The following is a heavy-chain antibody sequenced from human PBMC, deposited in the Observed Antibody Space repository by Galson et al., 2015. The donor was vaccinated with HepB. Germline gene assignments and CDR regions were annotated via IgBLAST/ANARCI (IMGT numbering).Heavy chain of an antibody. CDR3: ASSYLVVATDYYYGMDV. J-gene: IGHJ6*02. Sequence: SVKVSCKASGYTFTSYAMHWVRQAPGQRLEWMGWINAGNGNTKYSQKFQGRVTITRDTSASTAYMELSSLRSEDTAVYYCASSYLVVATDYYYGMDVWGQGTTVTVSS. V-gene: IGHV1-3*01. CDR2: INAGNGNT. D-gene: IGHD2-8*02. CDR1: GYTFTSYA.